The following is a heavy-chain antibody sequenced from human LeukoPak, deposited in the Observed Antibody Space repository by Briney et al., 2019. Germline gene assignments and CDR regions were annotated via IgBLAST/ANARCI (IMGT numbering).Heavy chain of an antibody. D-gene: IGHD3-22*01. V-gene: IGHV4-39*07. CDR3: ARERRVGGYYDSSGYYY. CDR1: GGSISSSSYY. CDR2: IYYSGST. J-gene: IGHJ4*02. Sequence: SETLSLTCTVSGGSISSSSYYWGWIRQPPGKGLEWIGSIYYSGSTYCNPSLKSRVTISVDTSKNQFSLKLSSVTAADTAVYYCARERRVGGYYDSSGYYYWGRGTLVTVSS.